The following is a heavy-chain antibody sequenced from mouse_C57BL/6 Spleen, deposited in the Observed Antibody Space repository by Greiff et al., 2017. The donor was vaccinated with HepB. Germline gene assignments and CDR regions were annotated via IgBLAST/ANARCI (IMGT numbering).Heavy chain of an antibody. V-gene: IGHV1-47*01. CDR2: FHPYNDDT. D-gene: IGHD2-3*01. J-gene: IGHJ3*01. Sequence: VHLVESGAELVKPGASVKMSCKASGYTFTTYPIEWMKQNHGKSLEWIGNFHPYNDDTKYNEKFKGKATLTVEKSSSTVYLELSRLTSDDSAVYYCARHIYDGYYGFAYWGQGTLVTVSA. CDR1: GYTFTTYP. CDR3: ARHIYDGYYGFAY.